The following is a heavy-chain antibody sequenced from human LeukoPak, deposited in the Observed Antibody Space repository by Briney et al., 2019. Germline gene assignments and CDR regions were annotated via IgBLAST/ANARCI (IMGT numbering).Heavy chain of an antibody. V-gene: IGHV3-30*01. CDR3: ARGGTYYYDSSGYYPDY. CDR2: ISYDGSNK. CDR1: GFTFSSYA. D-gene: IGHD3-22*01. J-gene: IGHJ4*02. Sequence: GRSLRLSCAASGFTFSSYAMHWVRQAPGKGLEWVAVISYDGSNKYYAHSVKGRFTISRDNSKNTLYLQMNSLRAEDTAVYYCARGGTYYYDSSGYYPDYWGQGTLVTVSS.